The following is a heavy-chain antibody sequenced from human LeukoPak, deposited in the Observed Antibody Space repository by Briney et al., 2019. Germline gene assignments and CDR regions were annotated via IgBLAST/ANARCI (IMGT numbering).Heavy chain of an antibody. V-gene: IGHV4-59*08. D-gene: IGHD3-22*01. CDR2: IYYSGST. CDR3: ARRNTYYYDSSGYYYFDY. Sequence: PSETLSLTCTVSGGSISSYYWSWIRQPPGKGLEWIGYIYYSGSTNYSPSLKSRVTISLDASKNQFSLKLNSVTAADTAVYYCARRNTYYYDSSGYYYFDYWGQGTLVTVSS. J-gene: IGHJ4*02. CDR1: GGSISSYY.